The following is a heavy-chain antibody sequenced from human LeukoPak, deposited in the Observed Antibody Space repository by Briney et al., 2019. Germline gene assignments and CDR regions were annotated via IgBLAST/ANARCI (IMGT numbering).Heavy chain of an antibody. J-gene: IGHJ5*02. CDR2: IKQDGSEK. V-gene: IGHV3-7*01. CDR3: ARTAWPNEGAAAGTNWFDP. CDR1: GFTFSSYW. D-gene: IGHD6-13*01. Sequence: GGSLRLSCAASGFTFSSYWMSWVRQAPGKGLEWVANIKQDGSEKYYVDSVKGRFTISRDNAKNSLYLQMNSLRAEDTAVYYCARTAWPNEGAAAGTNWFDPWGQGTLVTVSS.